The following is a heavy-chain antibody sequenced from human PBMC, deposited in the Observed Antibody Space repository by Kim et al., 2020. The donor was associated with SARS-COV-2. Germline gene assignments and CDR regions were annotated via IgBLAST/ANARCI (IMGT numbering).Heavy chain of an antibody. Sequence: GGSLRLSCAASGFTFSDYYMSWIRQAPGKGLEWVSYISSSSSYTNYADSVKGRFTISRDNAKNSLYLQMNSLRAEDTAVYYCARETLGYCSSTSCSSSGMDVWGQGTTVTVSS. V-gene: IGHV3-11*06. J-gene: IGHJ6*02. CDR3: ARETLGYCSSTSCSSSGMDV. D-gene: IGHD2-2*01. CDR1: GFTFSDYY. CDR2: ISSSSSYT.